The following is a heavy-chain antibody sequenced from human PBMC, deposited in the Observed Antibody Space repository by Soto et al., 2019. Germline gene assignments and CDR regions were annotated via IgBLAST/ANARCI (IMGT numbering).Heavy chain of an antibody. CDR2: IDWDDDK. J-gene: IGHJ6*02. CDR1: GFSLSTSGMC. V-gene: IGHV2-70*01. D-gene: IGHD4-17*01. Sequence: VSGPTLVNPTQTLTLTCTFSGFSLSTSGMCVSWIRQPPGKALEWLALIDWDDDKYYSTSLKTRLTISKDTSKNQVVLTMTNMDPVDTATYYCARARLPGDYDVGPYYYYGMDVWGQGTTVTVSS. CDR3: ARARLPGDYDVGPYYYYGMDV.